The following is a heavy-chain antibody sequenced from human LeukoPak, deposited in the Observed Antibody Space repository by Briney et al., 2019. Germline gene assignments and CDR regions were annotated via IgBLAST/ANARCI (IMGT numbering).Heavy chain of an antibody. J-gene: IGHJ4*02. D-gene: IGHD6-19*01. CDR2: ISGSGGGI. Sequence: GGSLRLSCAASGFTFSSYEMNWVRQAPGKGLEWVSYISGSGGGIYYADSVKGRFTMSRDNARNSLYLQMSSLRAEDTAVYCCARMPLAGQYNDCWGQGTLVTVSS. CDR3: ARMPLAGQYNDC. V-gene: IGHV3-48*03. CDR1: GFTFSSYE.